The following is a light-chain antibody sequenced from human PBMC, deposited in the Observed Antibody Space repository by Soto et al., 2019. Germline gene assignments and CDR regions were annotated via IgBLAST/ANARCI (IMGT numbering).Light chain of an antibody. Sequence: MTQSPSSLSASVGDRVTITCRASQSISSYLNWYVQKPGQPPQLLIYEVSNRFSGVPDRFSGSGSGTDFTLKISRVEAEDVGVYYCMQSIQLPKTFGPGTKVDI. V-gene: IGKV2D-29*01. CDR2: EVS. CDR1: QSISSY. CDR3: MQSIQLPKT. J-gene: IGKJ3*01.